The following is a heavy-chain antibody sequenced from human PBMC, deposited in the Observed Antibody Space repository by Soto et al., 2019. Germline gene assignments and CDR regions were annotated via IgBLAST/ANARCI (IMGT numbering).Heavy chain of an antibody. V-gene: IGHV4-59*12. CDR3: ARLRRDGYNADY. CDR2: VYYSGST. D-gene: IGHD5-12*01. CDR1: GGSISDYY. J-gene: IGHJ4*02. Sequence: SETLSLTCTVSGGSISDYYWNWIRQPPGKGLEWIGNVYYSGSTNYNPSLKSRVTISVDTSKNQFSLRLSSVTAADTAVYYCARLRRDGYNADYWGQGTLVTVSS.